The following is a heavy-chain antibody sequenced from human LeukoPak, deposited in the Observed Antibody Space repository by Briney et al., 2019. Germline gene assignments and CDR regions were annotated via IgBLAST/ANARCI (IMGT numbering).Heavy chain of an antibody. CDR3: GRLARPIGVVVPEVSWFDP. V-gene: IGHV4-61*01. Sequence: PSETLSLTCTVSGGSVSSGSYYWNWIRQPPGKGLEWIGYIYYSGSTNYNPSLKSRVTISVDTSKNEFSLKLSSVTAADTAVYYCGRLARPIGVVVPEVSWFDPWGQGTLVTVSS. D-gene: IGHD2-2*01. J-gene: IGHJ5*02. CDR2: IYYSGST. CDR1: GGSVSSGSYY.